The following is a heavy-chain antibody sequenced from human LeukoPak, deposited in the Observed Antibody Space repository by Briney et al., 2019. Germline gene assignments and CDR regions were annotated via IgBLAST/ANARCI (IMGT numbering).Heavy chain of an antibody. V-gene: IGHV3-23*01. CDR2: ISGSGGST. J-gene: IGHJ4*02. CDR1: GFTFSSYA. Sequence: GGSLRLSCAASGFTFSSYAMSWVRQAPGKGLEWVSAISGSGGSTYYADSVKGRFTISRDNAKNSLYLQMNSLRAEDTAVYYCARSRPGISVSGTEPCDYWGQGTLVTVSS. D-gene: IGHD6-19*01. CDR3: ARSRPGISVSGTEPCDY.